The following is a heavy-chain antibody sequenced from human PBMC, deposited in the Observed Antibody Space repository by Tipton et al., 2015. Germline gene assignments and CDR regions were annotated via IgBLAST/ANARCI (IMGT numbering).Heavy chain of an antibody. V-gene: IGHV4-38-2*01. CDR1: GYSISSGYY. Sequence: TLSLTCDVSGYSISSGYYWSWIRQPPGKGLEWIGSFFHSGNTFHNPSLRSRVIISVDTSKNQFSLKLTSVTAADTAVYYCARAQTNFYDSSGFDWKFDLWGRGALVTVSP. J-gene: IGHJ2*01. CDR2: FFHSGNT. CDR3: ARAQTNFYDSSGFDWKFDL. D-gene: IGHD3-22*01.